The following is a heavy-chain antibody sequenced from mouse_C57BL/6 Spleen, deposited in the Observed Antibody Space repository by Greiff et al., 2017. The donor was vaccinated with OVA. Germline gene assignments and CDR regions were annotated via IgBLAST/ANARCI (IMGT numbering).Heavy chain of an antibody. D-gene: IGHD3-2*02. CDR1: GYTFTSYW. Sequence: QVQLQQPGAELVKPGASVKLSCKASGYTFTSYWMQWVKQRPGQGLEWIGEIDPSDSYTNYNQKFKGKATLTVDTSSRTAYMQLSSLTSEDSAVYYCARGAQATYYAMDYWGQGTSVTVSS. CDR3: ARGAQATYYAMDY. V-gene: IGHV1-50*01. J-gene: IGHJ4*01. CDR2: IDPSDSYT.